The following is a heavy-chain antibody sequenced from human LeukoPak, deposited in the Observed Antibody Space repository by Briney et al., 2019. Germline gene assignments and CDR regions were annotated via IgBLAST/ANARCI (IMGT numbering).Heavy chain of an antibody. CDR2: ISAYNGNT. J-gene: IGHJ4*02. V-gene: IGHV1-18*01. D-gene: IGHD6-19*01. CDR3: ARANGSGWRFDF. Sequence: ASVKVSCKASGYTFTSYDISWVRQALGQGLEWMGWISAYNGNTNYAQKLQGRVTMTTDTSTSTAYMELRSLRSDDTAVFYCARANGSGWRFDFWGQGTLVTVSS. CDR1: GYTFTSYD.